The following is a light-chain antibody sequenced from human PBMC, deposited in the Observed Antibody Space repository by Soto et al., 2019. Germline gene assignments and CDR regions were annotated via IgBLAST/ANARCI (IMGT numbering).Light chain of an antibody. V-gene: IGKV1-6*01. CDR1: QGIRND. Sequence: AIQMTQSPSSLSASLGDRVTITCRASQGIRNDLDWYQQKPGKAPKLLIYAASSLQSGVPSRFSGSGSGTDFTLTISSLQPEDFATYYCLQNYNYPWTLGQGPKVDIK. CDR2: AAS. CDR3: LQNYNYPWT. J-gene: IGKJ1*01.